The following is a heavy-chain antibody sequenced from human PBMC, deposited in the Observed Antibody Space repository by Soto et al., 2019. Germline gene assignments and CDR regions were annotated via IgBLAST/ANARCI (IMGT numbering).Heavy chain of an antibody. CDR3: ARDVYCDSLSCPYDLDY. CDR1: GFSFSTYD. D-gene: IGHD2-2*01. Sequence: GGSLRLSCAASGFSFSTYDMNWVRQAPGKGLEWVSSISSSSTYIYYADSVKGRFTISRDNAKKSLYLQMNSLRAEDTAAYYCARDVYCDSLSCPYDLDYWGHGALVTVSS. CDR2: ISSSSTYI. J-gene: IGHJ4*01. V-gene: IGHV3-21*01.